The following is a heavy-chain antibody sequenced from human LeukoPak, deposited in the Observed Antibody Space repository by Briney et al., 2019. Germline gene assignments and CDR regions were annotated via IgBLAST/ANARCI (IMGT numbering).Heavy chain of an antibody. V-gene: IGHV3-64*01. CDR1: GFTFSSYA. CDR2: ISSNGGST. J-gene: IGHJ4*02. CDR3: ARAEIEVVAATHIDY. D-gene: IGHD2-15*01. Sequence: PGGSLRLSCAASGFTFSSYAMHWVRQAPGKGLEYVSAISSNGGSTYYANSVKGRSTISRDNSKNTLYLQMGSLRAEDMAVYYCARAEIEVVAATHIDYWGQGTLVTVSS.